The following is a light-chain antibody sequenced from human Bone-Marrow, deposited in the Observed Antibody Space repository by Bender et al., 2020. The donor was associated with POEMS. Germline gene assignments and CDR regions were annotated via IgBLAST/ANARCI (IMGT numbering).Light chain of an antibody. J-gene: IGLJ2*01. CDR2: EDS. CDR1: ALPTQY. CDR3: YSTDSNGDPF. V-gene: IGLV3-10*01. Sequence: SYELTQPPSVSVSPGQTARITCSGDALPTQYAYWYRLKSDQAPVLVMSEDSKRPSGIPERFSGSSSGTMATLTISGAQVEDEADYYCYSTDSNGDPFFGGGTKLAVL.